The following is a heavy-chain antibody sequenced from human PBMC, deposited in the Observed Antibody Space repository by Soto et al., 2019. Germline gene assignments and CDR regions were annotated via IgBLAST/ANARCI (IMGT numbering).Heavy chain of an antibody. D-gene: IGHD3-10*01. CDR1: GGSISSGVYY. Sequence: PAETLSLTCTVSGGSISSGVYYWSWIRQHPGKGLEWIGYIYYSGSTYYNPSLKSRVTISVDTSKNQFSLKLSSVTAADTAVYYCARVMGLLWFGEVPLNWFDPWGQGTLVTVSS. CDR2: IYYSGST. J-gene: IGHJ5*02. CDR3: ARVMGLLWFGEVPLNWFDP. V-gene: IGHV4-31*03.